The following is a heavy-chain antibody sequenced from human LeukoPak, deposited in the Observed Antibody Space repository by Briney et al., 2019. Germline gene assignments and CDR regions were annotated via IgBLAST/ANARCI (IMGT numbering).Heavy chain of an antibody. J-gene: IGHJ6*02. Sequence: GGSLRLSCAASGFTFDDYAMHWVRQAPGKGLEWVSGISWNSGSIGYADSVKGRFTISRDNAKNSLYLQMNSLRAEDTALYYCVKDTNGRAYYYYGMDVWGQGTTVTVSS. CDR1: GFTFDDYA. CDR3: VKDTNGRAYYYYGMDV. CDR2: ISWNSGSI. D-gene: IGHD1-26*01. V-gene: IGHV3-9*01.